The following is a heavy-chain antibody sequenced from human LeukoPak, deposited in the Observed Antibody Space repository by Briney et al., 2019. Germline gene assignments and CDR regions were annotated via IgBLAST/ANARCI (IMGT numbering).Heavy chain of an antibody. CDR1: GFTFSNYA. CDR2: IWFDGSNK. V-gene: IGHV3-33*01. D-gene: IGHD6-13*01. J-gene: IGHJ4*02. CDR3: ARDSIQQQLVLEDRGYPYYFEH. Sequence: GGSLRLSCAAPGFTFSNYAMHWVRQAPGKGLEWVTLIWFDGSNKYYADSVKGRFTISRDNAKNSLYLQMNSLRAEDTAVYYCARDSIQQQLVLEDRGYPYYFEHWGQGTLVTVSS.